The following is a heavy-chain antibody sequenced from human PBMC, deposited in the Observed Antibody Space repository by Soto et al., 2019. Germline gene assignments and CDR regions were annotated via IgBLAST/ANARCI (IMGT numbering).Heavy chain of an antibody. D-gene: IGHD3-22*01. CDR2: IHNSGRT. J-gene: IGHJ6*02. V-gene: IGHV4-30-4*01. Sequence: QVQLQESGPGLVKPSQTLSLTCTVSGGSISSGDYYWSWIRQPPGKGLERIGYIHNSGRTYYNPSLRSGLSISVDTSKTQFSLKLTSVTAADTAVYYCARERLGADSSGDYWNYMDVWGQGTTVTVSS. CDR1: GGSISSGDYY. CDR3: ARERLGADSSGDYWNYMDV.